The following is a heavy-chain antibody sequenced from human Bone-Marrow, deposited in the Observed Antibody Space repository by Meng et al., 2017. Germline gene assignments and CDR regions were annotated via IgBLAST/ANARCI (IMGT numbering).Heavy chain of an antibody. V-gene: IGHV1-2*06. CDR3: ARPYSRGFDY. CDR1: AYTFNGYD. D-gene: IGHD6-13*01. CDR2: NNPNSGGT. J-gene: IGHJ4*02. Sequence: QVLRWQLGAQWKKPRASVKVSLKASAYTFNGYDMHLVRTVPGQGLKWMGRNNPNSGGTNYAQKFQGRVTMTRDTSISTAYMELSRLRSDDTALYYWARPYSRGFDYWGQGTLVTVSS.